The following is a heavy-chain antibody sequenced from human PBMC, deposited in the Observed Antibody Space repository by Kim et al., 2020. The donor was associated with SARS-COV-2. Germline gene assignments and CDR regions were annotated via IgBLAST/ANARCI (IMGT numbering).Heavy chain of an antibody. CDR3: LDDYGDYRHR. CDR2: INAGNGNT. Sequence: ASVKVSCKASGYTFTSYAMHWVRQAPGQRLEWLGWINAGNGNTKYSQKFQGRVTITRDTTASTAYMELSRLRSEDTAVYYCLDDYGDYRHRWGQGTLVTVSS. D-gene: IGHD4-17*01. V-gene: IGHV1-3*01. J-gene: IGHJ5*02. CDR1: GYTFTSYA.